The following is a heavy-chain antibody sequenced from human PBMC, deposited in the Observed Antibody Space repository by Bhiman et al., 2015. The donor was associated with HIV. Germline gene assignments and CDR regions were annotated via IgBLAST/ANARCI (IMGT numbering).Heavy chain of an antibody. V-gene: IGHV3-30*02. J-gene: IGHJ6*02. D-gene: IGHD3-10*01. CDR2: IRYDGRNK. CDR3: ARDQAREVNGMDV. Sequence: QVQLVESGGGVVQPGGSLRLSCAASGFTFSTYGMHWVRQAPGKGLEWVAFIRYDGRNKNYADSVKGRFTISRDNAKNSLYLQMNSLRAEDTGVYNCARDQAREVNGMDVWGQGTTVTVSS. CDR1: GFTFSTYG.